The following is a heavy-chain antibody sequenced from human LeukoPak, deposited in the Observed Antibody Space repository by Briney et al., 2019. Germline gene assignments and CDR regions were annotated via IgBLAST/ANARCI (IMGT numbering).Heavy chain of an antibody. D-gene: IGHD5-24*01. J-gene: IGHJ4*02. CDR3: ASREVRMSGIDD. Sequence: SETLSLTCAVYGGSFSGYYWSWIRQPPGKGLEWIGEINHSGSTNYNPSLKSRVTISVDTSKNQFSLKLSSVTAADTAVYYCASREVRMSGIDDWGQGILVTVSS. V-gene: IGHV4-34*01. CDR2: INHSGST. CDR1: GGSFSGYY.